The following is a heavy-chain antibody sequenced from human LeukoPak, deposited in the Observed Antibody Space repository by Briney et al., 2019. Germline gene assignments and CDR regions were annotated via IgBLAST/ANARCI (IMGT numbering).Heavy chain of an antibody. CDR3: AKPFPVDTAMFNGAFDI. V-gene: IGHV4-34*01. CDR1: GGSFSGYY. CDR2: IKHSGST. J-gene: IGHJ3*02. D-gene: IGHD5-18*01. Sequence: SETLSLTCAVYGGSFSGYYWSWIRQPPGKGLEWMGEIKHSGSTNYNLSLKSGGTISVDTSKNKFLLKLSVMTAADTAVYYCAKPFPVDTAMFNGAFDIWGQGTMVTVSS.